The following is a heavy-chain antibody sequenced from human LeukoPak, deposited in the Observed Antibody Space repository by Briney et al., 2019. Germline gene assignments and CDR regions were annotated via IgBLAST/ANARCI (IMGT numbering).Heavy chain of an antibody. CDR1: GYTFPANY. V-gene: IGHV1-2*02. D-gene: IGHD1-1*01. Sequence: GSSVKVSSKASGYTFPANYMHWVRQAPGQGLEWMGWINPNSGGSNCAQKFQGRVTMTRETSISTAYMELSRLSSDDTAVYQCARLLVSNDNWGFFDYWGQGTLVTVSS. CDR3: ARLLVSNDNWGFFDY. CDR2: INPNSGGS. J-gene: IGHJ4*02.